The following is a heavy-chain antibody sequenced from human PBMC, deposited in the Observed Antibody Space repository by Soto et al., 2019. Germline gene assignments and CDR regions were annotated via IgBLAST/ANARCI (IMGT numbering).Heavy chain of an antibody. CDR3: ARARRYYYYMDV. Sequence: VGSLRLSCAASGFTFSSYSMNWVRQAPGKGLEWVSYISSDRSTIYYADSVKGRFTISRDNSKNTLYLQMNSLRAEDTAVYYCARARRYYYYMDVWGKGTTVTVSS. CDR1: GFTFSSYS. J-gene: IGHJ6*03. CDR2: ISSDRSTI. V-gene: IGHV3-48*01.